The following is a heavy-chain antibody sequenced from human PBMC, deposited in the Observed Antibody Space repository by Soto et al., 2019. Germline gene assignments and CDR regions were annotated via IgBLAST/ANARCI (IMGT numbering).Heavy chain of an antibody. CDR1: GFTFSSYA. Sequence: GGSLRLSCAASGFTFSSYAMHWVRQAPGKGLEWVAVISYDGSNKYYADSVKGRFTISRDNSKNTLYLQMNSLRAEDTAVYDCARSIAARPGYYFDYWGQGTLVTVSS. CDR3: ARSIAARPGYYFDY. D-gene: IGHD6-6*01. CDR2: ISYDGSNK. V-gene: IGHV3-30*04. J-gene: IGHJ4*02.